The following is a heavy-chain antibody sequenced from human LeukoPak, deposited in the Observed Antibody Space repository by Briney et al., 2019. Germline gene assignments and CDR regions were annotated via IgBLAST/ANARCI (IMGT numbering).Heavy chain of an antibody. D-gene: IGHD1-26*01. CDR2: ISACNGNT. CDR3: AREDSRSYYSKGRDNAFDL. J-gene: IGHJ3*01. Sequence: VASVKVTCKASVYTFTSYGISWVRQAPGQGLEWMGWISACNGNTNYAQKLQGRVTMTTDTSTSTAYMELRSLRSDDTAVYYCAREDSRSYYSKGRDNAFDLWGQGTMVTVSS. V-gene: IGHV1-18*01. CDR1: VYTFTSYG.